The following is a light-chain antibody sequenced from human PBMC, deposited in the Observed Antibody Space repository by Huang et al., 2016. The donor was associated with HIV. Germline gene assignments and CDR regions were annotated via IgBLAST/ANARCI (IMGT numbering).Light chain of an antibody. J-gene: IGKJ2*01. Sequence: EIVMIQSPLSLSVAPGEPASISCRSSQSLLHRNEYNYLDWYLQKPGQYPQLLIYFASSRASGVPDRFSGGGSGTHFSLNISSVEAEDAGIYYCMEALKAPYTFGQGTKLEIK. V-gene: IGKV2-28*01. CDR1: QSLLHRNEYNY. CDR2: FAS. CDR3: MEALKAPYT.